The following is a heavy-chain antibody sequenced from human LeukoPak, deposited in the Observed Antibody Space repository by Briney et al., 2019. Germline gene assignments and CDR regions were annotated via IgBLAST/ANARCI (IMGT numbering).Heavy chain of an antibody. D-gene: IGHD3-22*01. Sequence: SETLSLTCTVSGGSISSYYCSWIRQPPGKGLEWIGYIYYSGSTNSNPSLKSRVTIAVDTSKNQFSPKLRAVTAADTVLYYWARAHWVGYYSSGFNDAFAVWGQGTMVTASS. CDR1: GGSISSYY. CDR2: IYYSGST. CDR3: ARAHWVGYYSSGFNDAFAV. V-gene: IGHV4-59*01. J-gene: IGHJ3*01.